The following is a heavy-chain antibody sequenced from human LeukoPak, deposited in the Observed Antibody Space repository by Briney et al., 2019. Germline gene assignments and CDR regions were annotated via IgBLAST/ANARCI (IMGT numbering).Heavy chain of an antibody. J-gene: IGHJ6*02. CDR2: ISSSSSNI. D-gene: IGHD3-10*01. CDR1: VFTFSSCT. CDR3: ARAGLFTSGKGGMDV. Sequence: GGSLRLSCAASVFTFSSCTLHWVRQAPGKGLEWVSSISSSSSNIYYADSVKGRLTISRNNAKNPLYLQMTSLRAKDTAVYYCARAGLFTSGKGGMDVWGQGTTVTVSS. V-gene: IGHV3-21*01.